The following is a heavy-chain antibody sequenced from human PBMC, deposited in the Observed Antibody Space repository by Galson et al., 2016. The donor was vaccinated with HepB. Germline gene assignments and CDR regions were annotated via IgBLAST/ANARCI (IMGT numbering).Heavy chain of an antibody. CDR2: IYHSDIT. CDR3: ARLTVTLHFGMDV. V-gene: IGHV4-39*01. J-gene: IGHJ6*02. CDR1: GGSIGSNSYY. D-gene: IGHD4-17*01. Sequence: SETLSLTCTLSGGSIGSNSYYWGWIRQPPGKGLEWIGSIYHSDITYYNPSLKSRVTLSVDMSKNQFSLKLSSVTVADTAIYYCARLTVTLHFGMDVWGQGTTVTVSS.